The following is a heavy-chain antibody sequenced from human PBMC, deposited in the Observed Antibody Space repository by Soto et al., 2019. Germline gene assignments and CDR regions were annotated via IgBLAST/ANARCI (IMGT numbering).Heavy chain of an antibody. CDR1: GGSFRGYY. D-gene: IGHD3-16*01. J-gene: IGHJ4*02. Sequence: QVQLQQWGTGLLKPSETLSLTCAVYGGSFRGYYWTWIRQPPGKGLEWIGEIDHSGSTNYNPSLKSRVTISVDTAKNQLSLKLASGTAADTAVYYGARVEYTYNYRGLDYGGQGTLVTVSS. CDR3: ARVEYTYNYRGLDY. V-gene: IGHV4-34*01. CDR2: IDHSGST.